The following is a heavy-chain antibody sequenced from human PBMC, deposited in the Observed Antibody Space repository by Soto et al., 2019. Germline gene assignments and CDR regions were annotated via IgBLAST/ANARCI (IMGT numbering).Heavy chain of an antibody. V-gene: IGHV1-18*01. D-gene: IGHD3-3*01. CDR3: ARDPHEFWNFYFFDP. Sequence: ASVKVSCKSSGYPFDTYGINWVRQAPGQRPEWMGWISAYNGQTDYAQNFQGRVTMATDTSTNTPYMELRNLRSDDTAVYYCARDPHEFWNFYFFDPWCPGTLVTVSS. J-gene: IGHJ5*02. CDR1: GYPFDTYG. CDR2: ISAYNGQT.